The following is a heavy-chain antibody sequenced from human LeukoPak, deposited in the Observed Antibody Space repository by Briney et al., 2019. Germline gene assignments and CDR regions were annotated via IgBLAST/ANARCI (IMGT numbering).Heavy chain of an antibody. V-gene: IGHV4-34*01. Sequence: PSETLSLTCAVYGGSFSGYYWSWIRQPPGKGLEWIGEINHSGSTNCNPSLKGRVTISVDTSKNQFSLKLSSVTAADTAVYYCARGAYYYDSSGYYPFDYWGQGTLVTVSS. CDR3: ARGAYYYDSSGYYPFDY. CDR1: GGSFSGYY. D-gene: IGHD3-22*01. J-gene: IGHJ4*02. CDR2: INHSGST.